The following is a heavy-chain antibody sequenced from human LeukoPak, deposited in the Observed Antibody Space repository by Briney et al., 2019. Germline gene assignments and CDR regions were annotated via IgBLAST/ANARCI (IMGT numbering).Heavy chain of an antibody. J-gene: IGHJ4*02. CDR2: ISWNTGNI. CDR1: GFTFDDYG. V-gene: IGHV3-9*01. D-gene: IGHD3-3*01. Sequence: GRSLGLSCAASGFTFDDYGMHWVRQAPGKGLEWVSSISWNTGNIGYADSVKGRFTISRDNAKNFLYLQMNSLRTEDTALYYCAKGSFGVVIINILDYWGQGTLVTVSS. CDR3: AKGSFGVVIINILDY.